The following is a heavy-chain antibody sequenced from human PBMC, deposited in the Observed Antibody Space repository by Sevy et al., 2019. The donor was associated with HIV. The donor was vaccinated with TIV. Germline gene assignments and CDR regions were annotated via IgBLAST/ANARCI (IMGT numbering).Heavy chain of an antibody. CDR1: GYTFTGYY. D-gene: IGHD2-2*01. J-gene: IGHJ6*02. Sequence: ASVKVSCKASGYTFTGYYMHWVRQAPGQGLEWMGWINPNSGGTNYAQKFQGRVNMTRDTSISTAYMVLSRLRCEDTAVYYCAWDVGYCSSTSCYGGMDVWGQGTTVTVSS. CDR3: AWDVGYCSSTSCYGGMDV. CDR2: INPNSGGT. V-gene: IGHV1-2*02.